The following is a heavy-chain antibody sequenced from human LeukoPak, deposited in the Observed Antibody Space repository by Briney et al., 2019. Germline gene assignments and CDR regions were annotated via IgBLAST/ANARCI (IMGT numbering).Heavy chain of an antibody. CDR1: GGSFSGYY. D-gene: IGHD3-22*01. Sequence: SSETLSLTCAVYGGSFSGYYWSWIRQPPVKGLEWIREINHSGSTNYNPSLKSRVTISVDTSKNQFSLKLSSVTAADTAVYYCARDTMIGDFRFWGQGTLVTVSS. CDR2: INHSGST. CDR3: ARDTMIGDFRF. V-gene: IGHV4-34*01. J-gene: IGHJ4*02.